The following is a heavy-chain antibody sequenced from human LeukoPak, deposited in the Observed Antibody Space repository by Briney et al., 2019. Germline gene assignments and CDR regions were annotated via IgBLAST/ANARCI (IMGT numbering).Heavy chain of an antibody. Sequence: GGSLRLSLATSGFTFSSYAMHRVRQAPSKGLECGAVISYDGSNKYSAESVKGRFTISRENSKNTLYLQMNSLRAEDTAVYYCAKGYGYYTAFDYWGQGTLVTVSS. J-gene: IGHJ4*02. V-gene: IGHV3-30*04. CDR2: ISYDGSNK. CDR3: AKGYGYYTAFDY. CDR1: GFTFSSYA. D-gene: IGHD3-3*01.